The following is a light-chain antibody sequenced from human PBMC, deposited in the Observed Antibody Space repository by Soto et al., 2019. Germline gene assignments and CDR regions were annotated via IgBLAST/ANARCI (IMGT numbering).Light chain of an antibody. CDR1: QTVAST. V-gene: IGKV3-15*01. CDR3: QQYHNWPPQYT. J-gene: IGKJ2*01. CDR2: GAS. Sequence: EIVMTQSPASLSVSPGEGATLSCRASQTVASTLAWYQQKPGQGPRLLIHGASTRATGVPARFSGSGSGTDFTLTISSLQSEDFAVYYCQQYHNWPPQYTFGQGTKLQIK.